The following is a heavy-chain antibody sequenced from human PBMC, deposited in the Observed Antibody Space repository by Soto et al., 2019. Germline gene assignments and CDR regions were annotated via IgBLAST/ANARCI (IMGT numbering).Heavy chain of an antibody. CDR2: ISSDGSNK. D-gene: IGHD1-26*01. J-gene: IGHJ4*02. Sequence: QVQLVESGGGVVQPGRSLRLSCSVSGFTFSSHAMHWVRQAPGKGLEWVALISSDGSNKYYADSVKGRFTTSRDNSKNTMYLQMNSLRVEDTAVYYCARDVEGGSDCDLGYWGQGARVTVS. CDR3: ARDVEGGSDCDLGY. V-gene: IGHV3-30-3*01. CDR1: GFTFSSHA.